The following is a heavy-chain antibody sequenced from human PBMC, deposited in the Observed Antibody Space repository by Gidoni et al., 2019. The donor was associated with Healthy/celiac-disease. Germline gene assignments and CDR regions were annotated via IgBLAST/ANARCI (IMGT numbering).Heavy chain of an antibody. CDR1: GSPFSSYS. Sequence: EVQLVESGGGMVKPGGSLRLSCAASGSPFSSYSRNWVRPGPGKGLEWVSSISSSSSYIYYADSVKGRFTISRDNAKNSLYLQMNSLRAEDTAVYYCARVRGYYGSGSYYDAFDIWGQGTMVTVSS. CDR2: ISSSSSYI. CDR3: ARVRGYYGSGSYYDAFDI. J-gene: IGHJ3*02. D-gene: IGHD3-10*01. V-gene: IGHV3-21*01.